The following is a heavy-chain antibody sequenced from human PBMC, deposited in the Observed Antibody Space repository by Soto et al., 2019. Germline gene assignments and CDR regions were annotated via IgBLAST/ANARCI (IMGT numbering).Heavy chain of an antibody. Sequence: EVQLVESGGGLVKPGGSLRLSCAASGFTFSGYSLNWVRRAPGKGLEWVPSISSSSSYIYYADSVKGRFTISRDNAKNSLYLQMNSLRAEDTAVYYCARGAAAGTFDYWGQGTLVTVSS. CDR2: ISSSSSYI. V-gene: IGHV3-21*01. J-gene: IGHJ4*02. CDR3: ARGAAAGTFDY. CDR1: GFTFSGYS. D-gene: IGHD6-13*01.